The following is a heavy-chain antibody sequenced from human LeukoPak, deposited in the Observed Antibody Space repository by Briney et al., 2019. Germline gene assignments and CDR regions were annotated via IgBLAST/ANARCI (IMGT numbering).Heavy chain of an antibody. CDR3: ARERYSSRPRSMDG. CDR1: VYTFTGYY. CDR2: INLNRGGT. D-gene: IGHD6-13*01. V-gene: IGHV1-2*02. J-gene: IGHJ6*03. Sequence: ASVKVSCKASVYTFTGYYLHGVPQAPGRGREWMAWINLNRGGTNYAQTLQGRVTTTTETSTNTAYMEVRSLRSDDRPMYYCARERYSSRPRSMDGWGKGTTVTVS.